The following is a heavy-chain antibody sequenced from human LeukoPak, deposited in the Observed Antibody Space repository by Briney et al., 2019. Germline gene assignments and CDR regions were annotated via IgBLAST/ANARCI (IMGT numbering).Heavy chain of an antibody. D-gene: IGHD2-15*01. J-gene: IGHJ4*02. Sequence: GASVKVSCKASGYTFTSYGISWVRQTPGQGLEWMGWISAYNGNTNYAQKLQGRVTMTTDTSTSTAYMELRSLRSDDTAVYYCAREYLGVVVVAGTPAFDYWGQGTLVTVSS. V-gene: IGHV1-18*01. CDR3: AREYLGVVVVAGTPAFDY. CDR2: ISAYNGNT. CDR1: GYTFTSYG.